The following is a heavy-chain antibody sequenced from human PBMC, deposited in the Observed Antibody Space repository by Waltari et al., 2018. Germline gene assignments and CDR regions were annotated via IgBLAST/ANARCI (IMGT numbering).Heavy chain of an antibody. CDR3: AKDGGIRVGATMGYFDY. CDR2: ISYDGSNK. J-gene: IGHJ4*02. V-gene: IGHV3-30*18. Sequence: QVQLVESGGGVVQPGRSLRLSCAASGFTFSSYGMHWVRQAPGQGLEWVAVISYDGSNKYYADSVKGRFTISRDNSKNTLYLQMNSLRAEDTAVYYCAKDGGIRVGATMGYFDYWGQGTLVTVSS. CDR1: GFTFSSYG. D-gene: IGHD1-26*01.